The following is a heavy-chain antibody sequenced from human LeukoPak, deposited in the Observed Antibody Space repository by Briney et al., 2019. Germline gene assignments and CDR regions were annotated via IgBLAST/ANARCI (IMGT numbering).Heavy chain of an antibody. CDR1: GFTFSSYA. CDR3: AKTDSSSWYVSNWFDP. CDR2: ISGSGGST. V-gene: IGHV3-23*01. D-gene: IGHD6-13*01. Sequence: GGALRLSCAASGFTFSSYAMSWVRQAPGKGLEWVSAISGSGGSTYYADSVKGRFTISRDNSKNTLYLQMNSLRAEDTAVYYCAKTDSSSWYVSNWFDPWGQGTLVTVSS. J-gene: IGHJ5*02.